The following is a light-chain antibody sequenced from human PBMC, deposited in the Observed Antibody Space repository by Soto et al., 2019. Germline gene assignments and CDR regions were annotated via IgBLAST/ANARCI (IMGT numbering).Light chain of an antibody. V-gene: IGKV1-5*03. CDR1: QSISSW. J-gene: IGKJ4*01. CDR2: KAS. CDR3: QQYNSYSPVT. Sequence: DIQMTQSPSTLSASVGERVTITCRGSQSISSWLAWYQQKPGKAPKLLIYKASSLESGVPSRFSGSGSGTEFTLTISSLQPDDFATYYCQQYNSYSPVTFGGGTKVDIK.